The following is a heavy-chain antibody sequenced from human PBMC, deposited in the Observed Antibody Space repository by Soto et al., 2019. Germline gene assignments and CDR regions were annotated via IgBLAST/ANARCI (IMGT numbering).Heavy chain of an antibody. CDR1: GGSFSGYY. CDR3: ARGRRLYGSGSYPRRNWFDP. D-gene: IGHD3-10*01. V-gene: IGHV4-34*01. J-gene: IGHJ5*02. CDR2: INHSGST. Sequence: QVQLQQWGAGLLKPSETLSLTCAVYGGSFSGYYWSWIRQPPGKGLEWIGEINHSGSTNYNPSLKSRVTISVDTSKNQFSLKLSSVTAADTAVYYCARGRRLYGSGSYPRRNWFDPWGQGTLITVSS.